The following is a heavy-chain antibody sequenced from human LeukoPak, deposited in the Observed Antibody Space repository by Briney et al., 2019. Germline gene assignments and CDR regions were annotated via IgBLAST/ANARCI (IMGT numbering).Heavy chain of an antibody. Sequence: ASVKVSCKASGYTFTDYYIHWVRQAPGQGLEWMGWINPNSGGTDYAQKFQGRVTLTRDTSISTAYMELSRLTSDDTAVYYCARDRILARSGFDYWGQGTLVTVSS. D-gene: IGHD6-6*01. CDR3: ARDRILARSGFDY. CDR2: INPNSGGT. CDR1: GYTFTDYY. V-gene: IGHV1-2*02. J-gene: IGHJ4*02.